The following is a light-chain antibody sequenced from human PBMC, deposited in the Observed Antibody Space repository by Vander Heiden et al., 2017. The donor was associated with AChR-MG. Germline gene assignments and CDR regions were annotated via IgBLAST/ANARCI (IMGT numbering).Light chain of an antibody. J-gene: IGLJ2*01. V-gene: IGLV3-1*01. CDR3: QAWEGPTVV. CDR2: QNT. Sequence: SFDLTQPPSLSVSPGQTATIACSADQLGNKYVCWHQQKPGQSPVQVIYQNTNRPSGIPERFSGSKSGNTDTLTISGTQTIKQADDYCQAWEGPTVVFGGGTKLTVL. CDR1: QLGNKY.